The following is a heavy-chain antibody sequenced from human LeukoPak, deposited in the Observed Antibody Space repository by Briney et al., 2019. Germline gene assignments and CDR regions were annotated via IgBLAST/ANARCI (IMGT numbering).Heavy chain of an antibody. V-gene: IGHV3-53*04. CDR3: AKDFYGGNSGSFDY. D-gene: IGHD4-17*01. J-gene: IGHJ4*02. Sequence: GGSLRLSCAASGFTVSSNYMSWVRQAPGKGLEWVSVIYSGGSTYYADSVKGRFTISRHNSKNTLYLQMNSLRAEDTAVYYCAKDFYGGNSGSFDYWGQGTLVTVSS. CDR1: GFTVSSNY. CDR2: IYSGGST.